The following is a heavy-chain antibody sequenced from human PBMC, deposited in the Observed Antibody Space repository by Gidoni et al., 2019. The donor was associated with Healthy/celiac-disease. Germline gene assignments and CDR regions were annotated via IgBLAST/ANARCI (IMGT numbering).Heavy chain of an antibody. CDR1: GFPFSDYY. CDR3: AREGGSGFPGAFDI. V-gene: IGHV3-11*05. CDR2: ISSSSSYT. J-gene: IGHJ3*02. Sequence: QVQLVESGGGLVKPGGSLRLSCAASGFPFSDYYMSWIRQAPGKGLEWVSYISSSSSYTNYADSVKGRFTISRDNAKNSLYLQMNSLRAEDTAVYYCAREGGSGFPGAFDIWGQGTMVTVSS. D-gene: IGHD6-19*01.